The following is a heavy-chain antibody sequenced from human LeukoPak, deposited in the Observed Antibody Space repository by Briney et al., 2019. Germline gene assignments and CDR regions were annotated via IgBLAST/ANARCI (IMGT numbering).Heavy chain of an antibody. J-gene: IGHJ3*02. CDR1: RFTFDDYA. CDR3: ARDRPFDI. V-gene: IGHV3-21*01. Sequence: PGGSLRLSCAASRFTFDDYAMNWVRQAPGKGLEWVSSISSSSSYIYYADSVKGRFTISRDNAKNSLYLQMNSLRAEDTAVYYCARDRPFDIWGQGTMVTVSS. CDR2: ISSSSSYI.